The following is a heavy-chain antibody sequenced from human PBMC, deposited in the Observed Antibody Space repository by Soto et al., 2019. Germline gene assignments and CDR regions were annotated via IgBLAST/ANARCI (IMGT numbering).Heavy chain of an antibody. Sequence: SETLSLTCTVSGGSISSYYWSWIRQPAGKGLEWIGRIYSSGSTNYNPSLKSRVTMSVDTSKNQFSLKLTSVTAADTALYYCARSDPRRAAVGMFDYWGQGTLVTVSS. CDR1: GGSISSYY. CDR3: ARSDPRRAAVGMFDY. CDR2: IYSSGST. J-gene: IGHJ4*02. V-gene: IGHV4-4*07. D-gene: IGHD6-13*01.